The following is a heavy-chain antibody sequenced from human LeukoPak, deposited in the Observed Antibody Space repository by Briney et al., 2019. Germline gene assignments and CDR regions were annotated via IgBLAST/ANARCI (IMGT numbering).Heavy chain of an antibody. CDR1: GGTFSSYA. CDR3: ARNSVAGTKE. D-gene: IGHD6-19*01. CDR2: IIPIFGTA. J-gene: IGHJ4*02. V-gene: IGHV1-69*06. Sequence: PWASVKVSCKASGGTFSSYAISWVRQAPGQGLEWLGGIIPIFGTANYAQKFQGRVTITADKSTSTAYMELSSLRSEDTAVYYCARNSVAGTKEWGQGTLVTVSS.